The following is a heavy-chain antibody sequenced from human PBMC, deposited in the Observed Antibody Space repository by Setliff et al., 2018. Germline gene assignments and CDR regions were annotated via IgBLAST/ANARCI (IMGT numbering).Heavy chain of an antibody. V-gene: IGHV4-34*01. CDR3: ARHLLVQGTYHFDY. CDR1: GGSFSSFY. D-gene: IGHD3-10*01. J-gene: IGHJ4*02. CDR2: INHSGTT. Sequence: PSETLSLTCAVYGGSFSSFYWSWIRQPPGKGLEWIGEINHSGTTNYNPSLKGRVTLSVDTTKNQFSLKLTSMTAADTAVYFCARHLLVQGTYHFDYWGQGSPVTVSS.